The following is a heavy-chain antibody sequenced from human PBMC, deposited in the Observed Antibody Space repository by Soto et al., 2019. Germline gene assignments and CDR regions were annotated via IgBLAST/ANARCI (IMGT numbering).Heavy chain of an antibody. V-gene: IGHV3-48*01. Sequence: EVQLVESGGGLVQPGGSLRLSCAASGFSFSTYSINWVRQAPGKGLEWVSYISSSSSTIYYADSVKGRFTISRDNAKNSLYLQMNSLSAEDTAVYYCARVLSSSSWAFDYWGQGTLVTVSS. CDR1: GFSFSTYS. D-gene: IGHD6-13*01. J-gene: IGHJ4*02. CDR2: ISSSSSTI. CDR3: ARVLSSSSWAFDY.